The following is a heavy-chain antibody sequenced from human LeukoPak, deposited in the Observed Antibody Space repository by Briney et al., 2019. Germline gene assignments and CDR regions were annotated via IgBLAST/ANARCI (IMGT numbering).Heavy chain of an antibody. CDR2: MLPILCIA. CDR1: VGTFSSYA. Sequence: SVTVSCKASVGTFSSYAIRWVRPAPGQGLAWMGRMLPILCIANYAHNFQSRVTITADKSTSTAFMELSSMRSEDTAVYYRARDVRGYCSSTSCYTVYYYYGMDVWGQGTTVTVSS. D-gene: IGHD2-2*02. J-gene: IGHJ6*02. CDR3: ARDVRGYCSSTSCYTVYYYYGMDV. V-gene: IGHV1-69*04.